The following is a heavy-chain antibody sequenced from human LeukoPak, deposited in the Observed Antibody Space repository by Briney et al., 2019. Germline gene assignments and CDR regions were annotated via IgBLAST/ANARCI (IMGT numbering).Heavy chain of an antibody. CDR1: GFTFSSYE. J-gene: IGHJ4*01. CDR2: ISSSGSTI. D-gene: IGHD3-3*02. CDR3: AKALRHFGETFDY. Sequence: GGSLRLSCAASGFTFSSYEMNWVRQAAGKGLEWVSYISSSGSTIYYADSVKGRFTISRDNAKNSLYLQMNSLRAEDTAIYYCAKALRHFGETFDYWGQGTVVTVSS. V-gene: IGHV3-48*03.